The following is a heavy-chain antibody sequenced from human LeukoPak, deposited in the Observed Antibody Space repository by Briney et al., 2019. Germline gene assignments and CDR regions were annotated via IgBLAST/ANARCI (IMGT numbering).Heavy chain of an antibody. Sequence: GRSLRLSCAASGFTFSSYAMSWVRQAPGKGLEWVSAISGSGGSTYYADSVKGRFTISRDNSKNTLYLQMNSLRAEDTAVYYCAKEPGTSPPLYYYYYGMDVWGQGTTVTVSS. J-gene: IGHJ6*02. CDR1: GFTFSSYA. CDR3: AKEPGTSPPLYYYYYGMDV. CDR2: ISGSGGST. D-gene: IGHD2-2*01. V-gene: IGHV3-23*01.